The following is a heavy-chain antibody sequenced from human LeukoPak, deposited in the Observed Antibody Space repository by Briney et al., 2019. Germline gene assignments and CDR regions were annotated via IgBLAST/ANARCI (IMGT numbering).Heavy chain of an antibody. Sequence: SETLSLTCTVSGGSISSYYWSWIRQPPGKGLEWIGYIYYSGSTNYNPSLKSRVTISVDTSKNQFSLKLSPVTAADTAVYYCARDSGSLVDYWGQGTLVTVSS. J-gene: IGHJ4*02. CDR2: IYYSGST. CDR1: GGSISSYY. CDR3: ARDSGSLVDY. D-gene: IGHD3-10*01. V-gene: IGHV4-59*01.